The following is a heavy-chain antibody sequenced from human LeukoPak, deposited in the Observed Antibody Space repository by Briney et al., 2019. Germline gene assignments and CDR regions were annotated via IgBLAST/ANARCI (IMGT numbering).Heavy chain of an antibody. CDR1: GDSISSYY. D-gene: IGHD6-19*01. CDR3: ARADSSGWYFSGWFDP. CDR2: IYYSGTT. J-gene: IGHJ5*02. Sequence: PSETLSLTCTVSGDSISSYYWSWIRQPPGKGLEWLGSIYYSGTTFYNPSLKSRVTFSIDTSSNQFSLTLTSVTAADTAVYYCARADSSGWYFSGWFDPWGQGTLVTVSS. V-gene: IGHV4-59*12.